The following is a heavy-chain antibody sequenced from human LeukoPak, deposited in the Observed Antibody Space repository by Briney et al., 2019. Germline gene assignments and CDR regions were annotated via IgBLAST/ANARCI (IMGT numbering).Heavy chain of an antibody. CDR3: AKIAETSGTYGQGFDY. Sequence: GGTLRLSCVGSGYTFTTYGMSWVRQAPGKGLEWVSGLDNNGDNTYYADSVKGRFTISRDNSKNTLYLQMNSLRVEDTAVYYCAKIAETSGTYGQGFDYWGQGTLVTVSS. D-gene: IGHD1-26*01. V-gene: IGHV3-23*01. CDR2: LDNNGDNT. J-gene: IGHJ4*02. CDR1: GYTFTTYG.